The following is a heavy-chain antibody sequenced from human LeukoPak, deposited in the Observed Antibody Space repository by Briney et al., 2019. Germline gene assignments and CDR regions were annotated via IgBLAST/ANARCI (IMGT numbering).Heavy chain of an antibody. CDR2: IYYSGST. CDR3: ARMVVTASSWFDP. V-gene: IGHV4-59*08. J-gene: IGHJ5*02. D-gene: IGHD2-21*02. CDR1: GGSISSYY. Sequence: PSETLSLTCTVSGGSISSYYWSWIRQPPGKGLEWIGYIYYSGSTNYNPSLKSRVTISVDTSKNQFSLKLSSVTAADTAVYYCARMVVTASSWFDPWGQGTLVTVSS.